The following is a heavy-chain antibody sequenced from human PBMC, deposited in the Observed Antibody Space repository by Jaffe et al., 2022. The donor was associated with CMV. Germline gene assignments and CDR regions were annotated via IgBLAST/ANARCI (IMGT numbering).Heavy chain of an antibody. CDR1: GFTFSSYS. CDR2: ISSSSSYI. CDR3: ASLELGYCSGGSCPSSDY. V-gene: IGHV3-21*01. J-gene: IGHJ4*02. D-gene: IGHD2-15*01. Sequence: EVQLVESGGGLVKPGGSLRLSCAASGFTFSSYSMNWVRQAPGKGLEWVSSISSSSSYIYYADSVKGRFTISRDNAKNSLYLQMNSLRAEDTAVYYCASLELGYCSGGSCPSSDYWGQGTLVTVSS.